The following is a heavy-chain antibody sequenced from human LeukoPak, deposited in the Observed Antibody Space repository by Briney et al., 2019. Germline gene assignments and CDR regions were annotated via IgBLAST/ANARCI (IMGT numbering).Heavy chain of an antibody. J-gene: IGHJ4*02. CDR1: GFTFSSYG. CDR2: ISYDGSNK. D-gene: IGHD1-26*01. Sequence: GGSLRLSCAASGFTFSSYGMHWVRQAPGKGLEWVAVISYDGSNKYYADSVKGRFTISRDNSKNTLYLQMNSLRAEDTAVYYCAKAASRWKLITSYFDYWGQGTLVTVSS. V-gene: IGHV3-30*18. CDR3: AKAASRWKLITSYFDY.